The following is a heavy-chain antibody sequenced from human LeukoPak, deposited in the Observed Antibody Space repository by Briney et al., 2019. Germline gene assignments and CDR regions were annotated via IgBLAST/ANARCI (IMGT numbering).Heavy chain of an antibody. D-gene: IGHD5-18*01. V-gene: IGHV3-23*01. CDR1: GFTFSSHW. CDR2: ISGSGSST. CDR3: AKDSASYGRFDY. Sequence: GGSLRLSCVASGFTFSSHWMHWVRQAPGKGLEWVSVISGSGSSTYYADSVKGRFTISRDDSKNTLYLQMNSLRAEDTAVYFCAKDSASYGRFDYWGQGTLVTVSS. J-gene: IGHJ4*02.